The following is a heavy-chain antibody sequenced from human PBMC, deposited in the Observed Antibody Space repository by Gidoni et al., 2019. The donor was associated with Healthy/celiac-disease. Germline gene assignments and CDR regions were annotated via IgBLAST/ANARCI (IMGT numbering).Heavy chain of an antibody. CDR3: ARGYCSGGSCFRSGGHKYYFDY. CDR1: GFTFSSYA. Sequence: QVQLVESGGGVVQPGRSLRRSCAVSGFTFSSYALSWIRQAPRKGLEWVAVIWYDGSNKYYADSVKGRFTISRDNSKNTLYLQMNSLRAEDTAVYYCARGYCSGGSCFRSGGHKYYFDYWGQGTLVTVSS. D-gene: IGHD2-15*01. J-gene: IGHJ4*02. V-gene: IGHV3-33*01. CDR2: IWYDGSNK.